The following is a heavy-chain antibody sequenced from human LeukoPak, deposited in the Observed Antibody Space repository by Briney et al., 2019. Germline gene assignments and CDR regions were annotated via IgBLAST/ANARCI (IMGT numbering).Heavy chain of an antibody. Sequence: SETLSLTCTVSGGSISSTSYYWGWIRQPPGKGLEWIGSIYYSGSTYYNPSLKSRVTISVDTSKNQFSLKLSSVTAADTALYYWASHFFRTYNSNDVSYAFWGPGTLVTVSS. CDR2: IYYSGST. CDR1: GGSISSTSYY. D-gene: IGHD1-1*01. J-gene: IGHJ4*02. CDR3: ASHFFRTYNSNDVSYAF. V-gene: IGHV4-39*01.